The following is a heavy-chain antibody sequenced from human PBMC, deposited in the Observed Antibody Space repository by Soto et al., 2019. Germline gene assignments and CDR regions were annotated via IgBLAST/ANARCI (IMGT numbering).Heavy chain of an antibody. CDR3: ARDPLSSFAMDV. J-gene: IGHJ6*02. V-gene: IGHV1-69*13. CDR2: IIPTFGRT. Sequence: GASVKVSCKASGDTFSSYAISWVRQAPGKGLEWMGKIIPTFGRTNYAQKFQGRLTISADDSTSTAYMELGSLVSEDTAVYYCARDPLSSFAMDVWGQGTTVTVSS. D-gene: IGHD3-10*02. CDR1: GDTFSSYA.